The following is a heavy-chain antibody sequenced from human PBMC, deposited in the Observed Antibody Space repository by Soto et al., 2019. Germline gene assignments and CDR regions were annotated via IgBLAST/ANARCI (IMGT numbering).Heavy chain of an antibody. Sequence: EVQLLESEGGLVQPGGSLRLSCAASRFTFSSYAMSWVRQPPGKGLEWVSSITGSGGSTYNADSVKGRFTISRDNSRNTLFLQMNSLRAEDTAVYYCAKNRLRDGSSRQGFDSWGQGTLVTVSS. D-gene: IGHD6-6*01. J-gene: IGHJ4*02. CDR1: RFTFSSYA. V-gene: IGHV3-23*01. CDR3: AKNRLRDGSSRQGFDS. CDR2: ITGSGGST.